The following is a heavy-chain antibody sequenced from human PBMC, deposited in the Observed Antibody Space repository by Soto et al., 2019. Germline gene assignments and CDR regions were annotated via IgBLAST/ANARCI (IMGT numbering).Heavy chain of an antibody. CDR2: ISSSSSYI. D-gene: IGHD2-15*01. Sequence: VGSLRLSCAASGFTFSSYSMNWVRQASGKGLEWVSSISSSSSYIYYADSVKGRFTISRDNARNSLSLQMNSLRAEDTAVYYCARVVATANNWFDPWGQGTLVTVSS. V-gene: IGHV3-21*01. CDR1: GFTFSSYS. J-gene: IGHJ5*02. CDR3: ARVVATANNWFDP.